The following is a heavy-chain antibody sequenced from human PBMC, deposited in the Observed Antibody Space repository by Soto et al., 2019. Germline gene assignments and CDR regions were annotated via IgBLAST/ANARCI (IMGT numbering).Heavy chain of an antibody. CDR2: LSNTGRRT. Sequence: EVQVLESGGGLVQPGGSLRLSCVVSVFPFGANAMSWFRQAPGKGLEWVSGLSNTGRRTSDADSGKGRFNISRDNSENTVYLQMNSLRVEDTAVYYCATEMGATQGPFDNWGQGTLVTVSS. CDR1: VFPFGANA. J-gene: IGHJ4*02. V-gene: IGHV3-23*01. D-gene: IGHD1-26*01. CDR3: ATEMGATQGPFDN.